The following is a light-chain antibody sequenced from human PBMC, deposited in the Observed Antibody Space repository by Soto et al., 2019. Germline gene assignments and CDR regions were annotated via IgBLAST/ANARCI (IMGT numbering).Light chain of an antibody. CDR1: QTINNN. CDR2: GAS. V-gene: IGKV3-15*01. Sequence: DIVMTQSPATLSMSPGERATLSCRASQTINNNLAWNQQKPGQAPRLLIYGASTRATGIPDRFSGSGPGTEFTLTISRLQSEDFAVYYCQQYDKWPWTFGQGTKVEIK. CDR3: QQYDKWPWT. J-gene: IGKJ1*01.